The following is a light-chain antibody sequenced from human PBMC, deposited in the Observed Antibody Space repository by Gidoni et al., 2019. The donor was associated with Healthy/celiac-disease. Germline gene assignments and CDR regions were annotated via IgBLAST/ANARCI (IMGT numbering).Light chain of an antibody. V-gene: IGKV1-33*01. J-gene: IGKJ4*01. CDR1: QDISKY. Sequence: DIQMTQSPSSLSASVGDRVTITCQASQDISKYLNGYQQKPGKAPKLLIYDASNLETGVPSRFSGSGSATDFTFTISSLQPEDIATYYCQQYDNLPLTFGGGTKVEIK. CDR3: QQYDNLPLT. CDR2: DAS.